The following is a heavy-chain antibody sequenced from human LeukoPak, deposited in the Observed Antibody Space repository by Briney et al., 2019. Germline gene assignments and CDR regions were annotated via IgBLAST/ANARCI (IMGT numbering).Heavy chain of an antibody. CDR1: GFTFDDYG. J-gene: IGHJ4*02. CDR3: AKDHLPGIVVADRDY. CDR2: INWNGGSA. Sequence: GGSLRLSCAASGFTFDDYGMSWVRQAPGKGLEWVSGINWNGGSAGYADSVKGRFTISRDNAKNSLYLQINSLRAEDTAVYYCAKDHLPGIVVADRDYWGQGTLVTVSS. V-gene: IGHV3-20*04. D-gene: IGHD6-19*01.